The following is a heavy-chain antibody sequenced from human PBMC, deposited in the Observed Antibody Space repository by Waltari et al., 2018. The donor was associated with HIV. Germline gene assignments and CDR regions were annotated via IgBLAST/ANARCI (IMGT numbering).Heavy chain of an antibody. CDR1: RASFTDHS. J-gene: IGHJ5*02. CDR3: ARTTLQWSVTSSDFWTGHPDHYSTLDA. D-gene: IGHD3-3*01. Sequence: QVQLQQWRTGLLKPSGTLSLTCAVSRASFTDHSWPWIRQPPGKCLQWLGEINPSGTAVYTKSLQGRLTISRDASKNQFSLNLKSVTAADTAVYFCARTTLQWSVTSSDFWTGHPDHYSTLDAWGQGTTVFVSS. CDR2: INPSGTA. V-gene: IGHV4-34*02.